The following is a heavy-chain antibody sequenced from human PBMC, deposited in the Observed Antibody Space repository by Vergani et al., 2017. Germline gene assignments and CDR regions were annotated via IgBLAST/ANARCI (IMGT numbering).Heavy chain of an antibody. CDR2: IYYSGST. D-gene: IGHD2-21*02. V-gene: IGHV4-39*01. CDR3: ARQLAYCSGDCYPYFYGMDV. Sequence: QLQLQESGPGLVKPSETLSLTCTVSGGSISSSSYYWGWIRQPPGKGLEWIGSIYYSGSTYYNPSLKSRVTISVDTSKNQFSLKLTSVPAADTAVYYCARQLAYCSGDCYPYFYGMDVWGQGTTVTVSS. CDR1: GGSISSSSYY. J-gene: IGHJ6*02.